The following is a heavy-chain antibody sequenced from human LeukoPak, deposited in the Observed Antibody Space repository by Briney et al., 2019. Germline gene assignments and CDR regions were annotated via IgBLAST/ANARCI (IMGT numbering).Heavy chain of an antibody. D-gene: IGHD2-2*01. CDR3: ARDLEPAATGYGMDV. Sequence: SETLSLTCAVYGGSFSGYYWSWIRQPPGKGLEWIGEINHSGSTNYNPSLKSRVTISVDTSKNQFSLKLSSVTAADTAVYYCARDLEPAATGYGMDVWGQGTTVTVSS. V-gene: IGHV4-34*01. CDR1: GGSFSGYY. CDR2: INHSGST. J-gene: IGHJ6*02.